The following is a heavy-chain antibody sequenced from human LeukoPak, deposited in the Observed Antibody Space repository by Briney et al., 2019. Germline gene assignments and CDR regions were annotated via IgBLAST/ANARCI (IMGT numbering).Heavy chain of an antibody. D-gene: IGHD3-9*01. CDR3: ARVAMTGIDFDY. J-gene: IGHJ4*02. CDR1: GFTFSDYW. Sequence: GGPLRLSCAASGFTFSDYWMSWVRQAPGKGLEWVANIKQDESEKYYVGSVKGRFTISRDNAKNSLDLQMNSLRADDTAVYYCARVAMTGIDFDYWGQGTLVTVSS. CDR2: IKQDESEK. V-gene: IGHV3-7*01.